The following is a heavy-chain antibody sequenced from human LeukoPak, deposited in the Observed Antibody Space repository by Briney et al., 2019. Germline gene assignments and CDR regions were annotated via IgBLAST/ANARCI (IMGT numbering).Heavy chain of an antibody. Sequence: ASVKVSCKASGYTFTSYYMHWVRQAPGQGLEWMGIINPSGGSTSYAQKFQGRVTMTRDTSTSTVYMELSSLRSEDTAVYYCAAGTFNSGSYSVWFDPGGQGTLVTVSS. CDR2: INPSGGST. V-gene: IGHV1-46*01. D-gene: IGHD1-26*01. CDR1: GYTFTSYY. J-gene: IGHJ5*02. CDR3: AAGTFNSGSYSVWFDP.